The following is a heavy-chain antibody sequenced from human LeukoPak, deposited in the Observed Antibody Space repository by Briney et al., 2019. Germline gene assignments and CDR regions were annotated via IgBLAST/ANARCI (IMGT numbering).Heavy chain of an antibody. J-gene: IGHJ4*02. Sequence: SETLSLTCTVSGGSISSYYWSWIRQPPGKGLEWIGYIYYSGSTNYNPSLKSRVTISVDTSKNQFSLKLSSVTAADTAVYYCARTGYYDSSGYYTDYWGQGTLVTVSS. D-gene: IGHD3-22*01. CDR2: IYYSGST. V-gene: IGHV4-59*08. CDR3: ARTGYYDSSGYYTDY. CDR1: GGSISSYY.